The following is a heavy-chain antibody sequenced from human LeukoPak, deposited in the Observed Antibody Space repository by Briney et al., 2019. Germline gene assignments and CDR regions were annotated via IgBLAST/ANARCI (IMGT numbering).Heavy chain of an antibody. CDR1: GGSISSYY. Sequence: PSETLSLTCTVAGGSISSYYWSWIRQPPGKGLEWIGYIYYSGSTNYNPSLKSRVTISVDTSKNQFSLKLSTVTAADTAVYYCARTSGYDFYDYGDSRYNYYFDYWGQGTLVTVSS. CDR2: IYYSGST. J-gene: IGHJ4*02. V-gene: IGHV4-59*01. D-gene: IGHD4-17*01. CDR3: ARTSGYDFYDYGDSRYNYYFDY.